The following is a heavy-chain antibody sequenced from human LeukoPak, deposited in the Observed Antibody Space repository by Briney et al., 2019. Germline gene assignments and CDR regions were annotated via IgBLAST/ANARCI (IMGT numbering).Heavy chain of an antibody. J-gene: IGHJ4*02. Sequence: GGSLRLSCAASGFTFSTYSMNWVRQAPGKGLEWVSYISTSSSYIHYADSVNGRFTISRDNAKKSLFLQMNSLRAEDTAVFYCAKDPRRYSRTGGYFEYWGQGTLVTVSS. V-gene: IGHV3-21*01. CDR1: GFTFSTYS. D-gene: IGHD6-13*01. CDR2: ISTSSSYI. CDR3: AKDPRRYSRTGGYFEY.